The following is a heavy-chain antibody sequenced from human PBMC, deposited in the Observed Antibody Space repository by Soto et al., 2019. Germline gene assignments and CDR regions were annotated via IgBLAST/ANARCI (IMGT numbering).Heavy chain of an antibody. V-gene: IGHV6-1*01. CDR2: AYYRSKWFK. Sequence: SQTLSLTCAISWDSVSGNSAAWNWIRQSPPRGLEWLGRAYYRSKWFKDYAESVKSRIIFNPDTAKNQVSLQLTSVTAEDTAVYYCARALLGGRAPLDYWGQGTL. CDR3: ARALLGGRAPLDY. CDR1: WDSVSGNSAA. D-gene: IGHD3-16*01. J-gene: IGHJ4*02.